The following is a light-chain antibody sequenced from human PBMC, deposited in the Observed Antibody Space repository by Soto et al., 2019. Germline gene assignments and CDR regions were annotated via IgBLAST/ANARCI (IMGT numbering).Light chain of an antibody. Sequence: QSALTQPASVSGSPGQSITISCTGTSSDVGGYNYVSWYQQHPGKAPKLMIYGVSKRPSGVSDRFSGSKSGYRASLTISGLQAEDEADYYCSSHTTTGTLQVFGTGTKLTVL. CDR1: SSDVGGYNY. CDR3: SSHTTTGTLQV. V-gene: IGLV2-14*01. CDR2: GVS. J-gene: IGLJ1*01.